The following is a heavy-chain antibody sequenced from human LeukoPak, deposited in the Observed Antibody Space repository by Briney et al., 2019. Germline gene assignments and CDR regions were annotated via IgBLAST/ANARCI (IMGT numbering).Heavy chain of an antibody. V-gene: IGHV3-23*01. J-gene: IGHJ4*02. CDR2: ISGSGGST. Sequence: SGGSLRLSCTASGFTFSSYAMTWVRQAPGEGLQWVSAISGSGGSTYYADSVKGRFTISRDNSKNTLYLQMNSLRAEDTAVYYCAKPIAGSDYWGQGTLVTVSS. CDR1: GFTFSSYA. CDR3: AKPIAGSDY. D-gene: IGHD6-13*01.